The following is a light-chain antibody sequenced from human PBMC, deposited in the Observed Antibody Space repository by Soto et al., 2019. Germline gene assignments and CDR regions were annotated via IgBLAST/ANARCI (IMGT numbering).Light chain of an antibody. CDR2: AAS. J-gene: IGKJ5*01. CDR1: QGISSW. CDR3: QQANSFLPIT. V-gene: IGKV1-12*01. Sequence: DIPMTQSPSSVSASVGDRVTITCRASQGISSWVAWYQQKPGKAPKLLIYAASSLQSGVPSRFSGSGSGTDFTLTISSLQPEDFATYYCQQANSFLPITFGQGTRLEIK.